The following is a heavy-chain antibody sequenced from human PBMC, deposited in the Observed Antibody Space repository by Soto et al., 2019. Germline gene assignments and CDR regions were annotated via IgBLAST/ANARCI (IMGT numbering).Heavy chain of an antibody. D-gene: IGHD5-18*01. J-gene: IGHJ6*02. CDR3: AKTLSGYSYDPSGNYHYGMDV. Sequence: QVQLVESGGGVVQPGRSLRLSCAASGFTFSSYGMHWVRQAPGKGLEWVAVISYDGSNKYYEDSVKGRFTISRDNSKNTLYLQMKSLRAEDTAVYYCAKTLSGYSYDPSGNYHYGMDVWGQGTTVTVSS. CDR2: ISYDGSNK. V-gene: IGHV3-30*18. CDR1: GFTFSSYG.